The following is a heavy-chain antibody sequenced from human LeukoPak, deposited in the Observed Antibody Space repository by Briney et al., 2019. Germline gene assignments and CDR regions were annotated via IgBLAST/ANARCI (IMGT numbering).Heavy chain of an antibody. J-gene: IGHJ4*02. V-gene: IGHV4-4*09. CDR3: ARSGVYCSSTSCYRAFDY. Sequence: SGTLSLTCTVSGGFISSYYWSWIRQPPGKGLEWIGYIYTSGSTNYNPSLKSRVTISVDTSKNQFSLKLSSVTAADTAVYYSARSGVYCSSTSCYRAFDYWGQGTLVTVSS. CDR2: IYTSGST. CDR1: GGFISSYY. D-gene: IGHD2-2*02.